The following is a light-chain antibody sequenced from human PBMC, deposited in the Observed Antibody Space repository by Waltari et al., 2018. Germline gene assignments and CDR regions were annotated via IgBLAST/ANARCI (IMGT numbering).Light chain of an antibody. CDR2: DAP. V-gene: IGLV3-21*02. J-gene: IGLJ2*01. Sequence: SYVLTQPPSVSVAPGQTARITCGGNNIGSKSVHWYQQKPGQAPVPGVYDAPDRPSGIPERFAGSKSGNTATLTISRVEAGDEADYYCQVWDSSSGHFVVFGGGTKLTVL. CDR1: NIGSKS. CDR3: QVWDSSSGHFVV.